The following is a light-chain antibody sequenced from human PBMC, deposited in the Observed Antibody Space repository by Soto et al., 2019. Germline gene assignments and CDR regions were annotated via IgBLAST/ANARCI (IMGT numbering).Light chain of an antibody. CDR3: CSYAGSYTYV. CDR2: HVA. J-gene: IGLJ1*01. Sequence: QSALTQPRSVSGSPGQSVTISCTGSSSDVGGYNFVSWYQQHPGKAPRVIIFHVATRPSGVPDRFSGSKSGDTASLTISGLQAEDEADYYCCSYAGSYTYVFGTGTKVTVL. CDR1: SSDVGGYNF. V-gene: IGLV2-11*01.